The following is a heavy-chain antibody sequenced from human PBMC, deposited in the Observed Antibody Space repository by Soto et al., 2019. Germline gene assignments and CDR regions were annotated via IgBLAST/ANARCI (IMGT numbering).Heavy chain of an antibody. J-gene: IGHJ6*02. CDR1: GYTFTSYG. CDR2: ISAYNGNT. D-gene: IGHD5-12*01. CDR3: ARDRGIVATIGYYYYGMDV. Sequence: ASVKVSCKASGYTFTSYGISWVRQAPGQGLEWMGWISAYNGNTNYAQKLQGRVTMTTDTSTSTAYMELRSLRSDDTAVYYCARDRGIVATIGYYYYGMDVWGQGTTVTVSS. V-gene: IGHV1-18*04.